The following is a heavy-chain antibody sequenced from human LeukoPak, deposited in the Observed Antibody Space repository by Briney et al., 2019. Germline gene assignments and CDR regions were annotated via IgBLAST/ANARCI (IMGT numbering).Heavy chain of an antibody. D-gene: IGHD4-11*01. V-gene: IGHV4-4*07. J-gene: IGHJ6*03. CDR2: IHTSGNT. CDR1: GGSISSYY. Sequence: PSETLSLTCTVSGGSISSYYWSWIRQPAGKGLEWIGRIHTSGNTNYNPSLKSRVTMSVDTSKNQFSLKLSSVTAADTAIYYCARGPTVTTMGYYYYMDVWGKGTTVTVSS. CDR3: ARGPTVTTMGYYYYMDV.